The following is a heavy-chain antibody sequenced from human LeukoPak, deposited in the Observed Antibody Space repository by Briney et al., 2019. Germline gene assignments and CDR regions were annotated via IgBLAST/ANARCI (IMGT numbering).Heavy chain of an antibody. CDR3: AKGRDYGIDY. D-gene: IGHD4-17*01. J-gene: IGHJ4*02. CDR2: IRYDGSQK. Sequence: GGSLRLSCAASGFTFSNYGLHWVRQAPGKGLEWVSFIRYDGSQKYYADSVKGRFTVSRDNSKNTLYLQMNSLRAEDTALYYCAKGRDYGIDYWGQGNLVTVSS. CDR1: GFTFSNYG. V-gene: IGHV3-30*02.